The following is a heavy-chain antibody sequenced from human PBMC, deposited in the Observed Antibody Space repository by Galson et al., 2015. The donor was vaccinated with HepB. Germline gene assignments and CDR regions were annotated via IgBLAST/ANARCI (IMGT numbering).Heavy chain of an antibody. V-gene: IGHV1-18*01. CDR1: GYTFTSYG. CDR3: ARDSGVYSSGWYNHYYYYYGMDV. Sequence: SVKVSCKASGYTFTSYGISWVRQAPGQGLEWMGWISAYNGNTNYAQKLQGRVTMTTDTSTSTAYMELRSLRSDDTAVYYCARDSGVYSSGWYNHYYYYYGMDVWGQGTTVTVSS. D-gene: IGHD6-19*01. J-gene: IGHJ6*02. CDR2: ISAYNGNT.